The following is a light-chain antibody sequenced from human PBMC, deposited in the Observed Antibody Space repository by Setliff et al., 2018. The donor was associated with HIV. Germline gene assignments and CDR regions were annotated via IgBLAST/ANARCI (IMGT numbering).Light chain of an antibody. J-gene: IGLJ1*01. CDR3: QYSDSXLSAV. CDR2: GNN. Sequence: QSVLTQPPSVSGAPGRRVTISCTGTSXXIGAGYDVHWYQQLPGTAPKLLIYGNNNRPSGVPDRFSASHSGTSASLPLNGLQAADEVAYFSQYSDSXLSAVFGTGTKVTVL. CDR1: SXXIGAGYD. V-gene: IGLV1-40*01.